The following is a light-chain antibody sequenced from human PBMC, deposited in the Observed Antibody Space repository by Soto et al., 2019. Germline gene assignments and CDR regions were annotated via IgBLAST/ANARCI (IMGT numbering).Light chain of an antibody. CDR2: RAS. CDR1: QSISSY. J-gene: IGKJ4*01. CDR3: QQYNSYPLT. Sequence: DIQMTQSPSSLSASAGDRVTITCRASQSISSYLNWYQQKPGKAPKLLIYRASSLESGVPSRFSGSGSGTEFTLTISSLQPDDFASYYCQQYNSYPLTFGGGTKVDIK. V-gene: IGKV1-5*03.